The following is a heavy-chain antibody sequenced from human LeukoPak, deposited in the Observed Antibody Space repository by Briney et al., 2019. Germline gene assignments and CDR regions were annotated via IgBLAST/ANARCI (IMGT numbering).Heavy chain of an antibody. CDR1: GFAFNNFV. CDR2: IHGNGGGQ. J-gene: IGHJ4*02. Sequence: GGSLRLSCAASGFAFNNFVMNWVRQAPGKGLEWVSRIHGNGGGQHYADSVEGRFTISRDSDTLYLQMNSLRVEDTAVYYCAKNRSGWYYLDYWGQGTLVTVSS. V-gene: IGHV3-23*01. D-gene: IGHD6-19*01. CDR3: AKNRSGWYYLDY.